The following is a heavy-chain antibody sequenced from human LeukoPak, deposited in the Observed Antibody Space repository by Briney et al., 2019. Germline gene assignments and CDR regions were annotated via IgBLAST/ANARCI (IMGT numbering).Heavy chain of an antibody. CDR2: IYWNDDK. CDR3: TQSRSIWIPPDY. Sequence: SGPTLLKPTAALTLTCTCSGFSLSTRGVGVGWIRQPPGTALEWLALIYWNDDKRYSPSLKSRLTITKDTSRNQVVLTLTNMDLVDTATYYCTQSRSIWIPPDYWGQGTLVTVSS. D-gene: IGHD5-18*01. J-gene: IGHJ4*02. CDR1: GFSLSTRGVG. V-gene: IGHV2-5*01.